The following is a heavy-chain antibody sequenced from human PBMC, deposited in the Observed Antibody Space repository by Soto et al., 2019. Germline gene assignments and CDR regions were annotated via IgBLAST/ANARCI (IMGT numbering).Heavy chain of an antibody. V-gene: IGHV4-4*02. D-gene: IGHD3-22*01. CDR3: ARGGVGYDSNAYYSYDAFDV. Sequence: QVQLQESGPGLVKPSGTLSLTCAVSGFSISSTNWWSWVRQPPGKGLEWIGEIYHSGSTNYNPSLKSRVTISVDKSKNQFSLKLSSVTAADTAVYFCARGGVGYDSNAYYSYDAFDVWGQGTVLTVSS. CDR1: GFSISSTNW. J-gene: IGHJ3*01. CDR2: IYHSGST.